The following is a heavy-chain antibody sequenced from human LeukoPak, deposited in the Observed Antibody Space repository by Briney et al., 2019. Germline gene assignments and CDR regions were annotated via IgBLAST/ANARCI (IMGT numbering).Heavy chain of an antibody. CDR2: ISGSGGTT. CDR3: AREGAYLDAFDI. D-gene: IGHD1-26*01. Sequence: GGSLRLSCAASGFTFNNYAMNWVRQAPGKGLEWVSVISGSGGTTYYADSVKGRFTISRDSSKNTLYLQMNSLRAEDTAVYYCAREGAYLDAFDIWGQGTMVTVSS. V-gene: IGHV3-23*01. CDR1: GFTFNNYA. J-gene: IGHJ3*02.